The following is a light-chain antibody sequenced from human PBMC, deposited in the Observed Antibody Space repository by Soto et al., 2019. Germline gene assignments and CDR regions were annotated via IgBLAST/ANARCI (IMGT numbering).Light chain of an antibody. Sequence: DIQMTQSPSTLSASVGDRDTIACRASQNIKNWLAWYQQKPGKVPKLLIYTASSLESGVPSRFSGSGSGTEFTLTISSLQPDDFATYYCQQYNSYSRGTFGQGTKVEIK. CDR3: QQYNSYSRGT. J-gene: IGKJ1*01. CDR2: TAS. CDR1: QNIKNW. V-gene: IGKV1-5*03.